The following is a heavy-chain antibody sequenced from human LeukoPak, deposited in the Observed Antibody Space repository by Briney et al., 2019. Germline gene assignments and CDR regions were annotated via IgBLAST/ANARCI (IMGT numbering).Heavy chain of an antibody. D-gene: IGHD2-2*02. CDR1: GGTFSSYA. Sequence: ASVKVSCKASGGTFSSYAISWVRQAPGQGLEWMGGIIPIFGTANYAQKFQGRVTMTRDTSISTAYMELRGLRSEDTAVYYCVRDGEGAAISVNYWFDPWGQGTLVTVSS. CDR3: VRDGEGAAISVNYWFDP. J-gene: IGHJ5*02. V-gene: IGHV1-69*05. CDR2: IIPIFGTA.